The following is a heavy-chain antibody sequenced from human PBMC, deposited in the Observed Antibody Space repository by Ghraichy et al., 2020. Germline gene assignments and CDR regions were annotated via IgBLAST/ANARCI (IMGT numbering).Heavy chain of an antibody. Sequence: SETLSLTCTVSGGSISSSSYYWGWIRQPPGKGLEWIGSIYYSGSTYYNPSLKSRVTISVDTSKNQFSLKLSSVTAADTAVYYCASRSGYNADFDYWGQGTLVTVSS. CDR2: IYYSGST. D-gene: IGHD5-24*01. CDR3: ASRSGYNADFDY. CDR1: GGSISSSSYY. V-gene: IGHV4-39*01. J-gene: IGHJ4*02.